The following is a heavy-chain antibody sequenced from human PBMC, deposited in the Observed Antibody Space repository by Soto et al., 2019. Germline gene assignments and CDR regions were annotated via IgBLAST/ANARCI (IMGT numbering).Heavy chain of an antibody. CDR1: GGSFSPYF. CDR3: ARLASGWQYYYFDF. J-gene: IGHJ2*01. V-gene: IGHV4-34*01. CDR2: INHSGST. Sequence: SETLSLTCAVYGGSFSPYFWSWIRQPPGKGLEWVGEINHSGSTNYNPSLTRRATLSVDTSKNQVSLKLTSVTAADTAVYYCARLASGWQYYYFDFWGRGTPVTVSS. D-gene: IGHD6-19*01.